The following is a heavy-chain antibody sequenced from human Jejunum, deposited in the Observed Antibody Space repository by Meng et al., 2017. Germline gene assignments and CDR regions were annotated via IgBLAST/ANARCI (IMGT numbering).Heavy chain of an antibody. J-gene: IGHJ4*02. CDR3: ARNRTQGFFDI. Sequence: QVQMQESGPGPVKPSETLSLTCTVSGGSIGSTTTYWGWIRQPPGKTLEWIGSIYYSGSTHYNPSLKRRVFVSIDTSKDQFSLKLTSAAAADTAIYYCARNRTQGFFDIWSQGTLVTVSS. CDR1: GGSIGSTTTY. V-gene: IGHV4-39*01. D-gene: IGHD1/OR15-1a*01. CDR2: IYYSGST.